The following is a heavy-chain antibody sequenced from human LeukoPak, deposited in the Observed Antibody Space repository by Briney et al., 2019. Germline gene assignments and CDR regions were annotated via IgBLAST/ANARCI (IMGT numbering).Heavy chain of an antibody. J-gene: IGHJ4*02. CDR2: IDTNTGNP. Sequence: ASVKVSCKASGYTFTNYTLNWVRQAPGQGLEWMGWIDTNTGNPTYAQGFIGRFVFSLDTSVSTAYLQISSLKAEDTAVYYCARAMSGSYDVIDYWGQGTLVTVSS. CDR1: GYTFTNYT. V-gene: IGHV7-4-1*02. D-gene: IGHD1-26*01. CDR3: ARAMSGSYDVIDY.